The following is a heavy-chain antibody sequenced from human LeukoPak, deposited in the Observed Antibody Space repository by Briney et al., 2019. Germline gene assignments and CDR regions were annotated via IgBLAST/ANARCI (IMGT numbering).Heavy chain of an antibody. J-gene: IGHJ4*02. CDR3: ARSGTRATMVRGVIPNFDY. CDR1: GYTFTGYY. CDR2: INTNSGGT. D-gene: IGHD3-10*01. V-gene: IGHV1-2*06. Sequence: ASVKVSCKASGYTFTGYYMHWVRQAPGQGLEWMGRINTNSGGTNYAQKFQGRVTMTRDTSISTAYMELSRLRSDDTAVYYCARSGTRATMVRGVIPNFDYWGQGTLSPSPQ.